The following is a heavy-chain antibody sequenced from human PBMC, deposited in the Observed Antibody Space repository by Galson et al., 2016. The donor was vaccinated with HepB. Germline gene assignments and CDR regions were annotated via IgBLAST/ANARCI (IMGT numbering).Heavy chain of an antibody. CDR2: INGEGGTT. Sequence: SLRLSCAATGFTFSTHWMHWVRQAPGKGLVWVSRINGEGGTTNYADSVKDRFTISRDNTKNTLFQQMNSLRVEDTAIYYCVRLVHAYSSGNYHNYFDPWGQGTLVTVSS. V-gene: IGHV3-74*01. CDR3: VRLVHAYSSGNYHNYFDP. CDR1: GFTFSTHW. D-gene: IGHD2-21*01. J-gene: IGHJ5*02.